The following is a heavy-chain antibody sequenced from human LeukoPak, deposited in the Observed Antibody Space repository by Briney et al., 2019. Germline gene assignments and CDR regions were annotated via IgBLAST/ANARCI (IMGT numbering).Heavy chain of an antibody. CDR2: IYYSGST. Sequence: SETLSLTCTVSGGSISSYYWSWIRQPPGEGLEWIGYIYYSGSTNYNPSLKSRVTISVDTSKNQFSLKLSSVTAADTAVYYCARYPHGYNSPFFDYWGQGTLVTVSS. V-gene: IGHV4-59*01. J-gene: IGHJ4*02. D-gene: IGHD5-24*01. CDR1: GGSISSYY. CDR3: ARYPHGYNSPFFDY.